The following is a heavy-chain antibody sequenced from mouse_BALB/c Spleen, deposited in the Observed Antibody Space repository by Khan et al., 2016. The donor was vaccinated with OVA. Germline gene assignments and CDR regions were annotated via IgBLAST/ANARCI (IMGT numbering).Heavy chain of an antibody. CDR2: ISDGGGST. CDR3: ARAGYGGFGY. J-gene: IGHJ3*01. V-gene: IGHV5-4*02. CDR1: GFSFSDYY. Sequence: EVELVESGGGLVKPGGSLKLSCAASGFSFSDYYMYWIRQNPEKRLEWVATISDGGGSTYYPDSAKGRFTIYRDNAKSNLYLQMSSLKSEDTAIYYCARAGYGGFGYWGQGTLVTVSA. D-gene: IGHD1-1*02.